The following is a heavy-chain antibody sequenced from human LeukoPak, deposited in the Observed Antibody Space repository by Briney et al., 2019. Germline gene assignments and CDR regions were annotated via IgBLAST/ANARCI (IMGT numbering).Heavy chain of an antibody. V-gene: IGHV3-30*04. Sequence: GGSLRLSCAASGFTFSSYAMHGVRQAPGKGLEGVAVISYDGSNKYYADSVKGRFTISRDNSKNTLYLHMDSLRAEDTAVYYCARDPSRLRGYSNFDYWGQGTLVTVSS. J-gene: IGHJ4*02. CDR2: ISYDGSNK. CDR1: GFTFSSYA. CDR3: ARDPSRLRGYSNFDY. D-gene: IGHD4-11*01.